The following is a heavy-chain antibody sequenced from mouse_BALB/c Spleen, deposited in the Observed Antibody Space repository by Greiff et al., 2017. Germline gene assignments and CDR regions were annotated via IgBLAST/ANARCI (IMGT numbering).Heavy chain of an antibody. V-gene: IGHV5-6*01. Sequence: EVNLVESGGDLVKPGGSLKLSCAASGFTFSSYGMSWVRQTPDKRLEWVATISSGGSYTYYPDSVKGRFTISRDNAKNTLYLQMSSLKSEDTAMYYCARHDDYDEGLAYWGQGTLVTVSA. CDR2: ISSGGSYT. CDR1: GFTFSSYG. CDR3: ARHDDYDEGLAY. J-gene: IGHJ3*01. D-gene: IGHD2-4*01.